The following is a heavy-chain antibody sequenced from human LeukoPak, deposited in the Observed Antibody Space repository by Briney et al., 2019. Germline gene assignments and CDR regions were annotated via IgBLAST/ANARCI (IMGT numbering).Heavy chain of an antibody. D-gene: IGHD2-2*01. J-gene: IGHJ5*02. CDR2: INPNSGGT. V-gene: IGHV1-2*02. CDR1: GYTFTGYY. Sequence: GASVKVSCKASGYTFTGYYMHWVRQAPGQGLEWMGWINPNSGGTNYAQKFQGRVTMTRDTSISTAYMELSRLRSDDTAVYYCARDLVGYCRSTSCYHNWFDTWGQGTLVTVSS. CDR3: ARDLVGYCRSTSCYHNWFDT.